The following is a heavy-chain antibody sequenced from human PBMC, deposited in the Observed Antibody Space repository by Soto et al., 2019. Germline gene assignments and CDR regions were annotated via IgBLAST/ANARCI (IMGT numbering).Heavy chain of an antibody. V-gene: IGHV1-3*01. CDR2: INAGNGNT. D-gene: IGHD3-10*01. J-gene: IGHJ4*02. CDR1: GYRFTNYA. CDR3: ATDMVRGDPGYYFDY. Sequence: ASVKVSCKASGYRFTNYAIHWVRQAPGQRLEWMGWINAGNGNTKYSQKFQGRVTITRDTSASTAYMELSSLRSEDMAVYYCATDMVRGDPGYYFDYWGQGTRVTVSS.